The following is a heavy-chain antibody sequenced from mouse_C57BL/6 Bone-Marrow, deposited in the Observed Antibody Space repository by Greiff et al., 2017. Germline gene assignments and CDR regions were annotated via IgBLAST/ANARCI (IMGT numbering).Heavy chain of an antibody. CDR2: ISNLAYSI. CDR3: ARHNYGSSDYAMDY. D-gene: IGHD1-1*01. J-gene: IGHJ4*01. Sequence: EVKVVESGGGLVQPGGSLKLSCAASGFTFSDYGMAWVRQAPRKGPEWVAFISNLAYSIYYADTVTGRFTISRENAKNTLYLEMSSLRSEDTAMYYCARHNYGSSDYAMDYWGQGTSVTVSS. CDR1: GFTFSDYG. V-gene: IGHV5-15*01.